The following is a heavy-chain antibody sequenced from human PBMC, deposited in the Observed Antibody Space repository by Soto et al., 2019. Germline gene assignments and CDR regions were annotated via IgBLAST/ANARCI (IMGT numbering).Heavy chain of an antibody. V-gene: IGHV4-31*03. Sequence: QVQMQESGPGLVKPSQTLSLTCSVSGASIRSGGYYWSWLRQSPGKGLEWIGHIYYTGSTFYSPSLKSRLTISLDTSKTQFSLDLRSVTAADTAMYYCARIEMASIKWGRVTLVTVAS. CDR1: GASIRSGGYY. CDR3: ARIEMASIK. CDR2: IYYTGST. J-gene: IGHJ4*02.